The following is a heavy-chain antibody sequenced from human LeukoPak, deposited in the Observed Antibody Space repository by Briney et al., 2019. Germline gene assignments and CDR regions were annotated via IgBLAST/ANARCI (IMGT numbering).Heavy chain of an antibody. V-gene: IGHV1-69*01. CDR1: GGTFSSYA. Sequence: ASVKVSCKASGGTFSSYAISWVRQAPGQGLEWMGGIITIFGTANYAQKFQGRVTITADESTSTAYMELSSLRSEDTAVYYCARDRGRRYYGMDVWGQGTTVTVSS. CDR2: IITIFGTA. D-gene: IGHD3-10*01. J-gene: IGHJ6*02. CDR3: ARDRGRRYYGMDV.